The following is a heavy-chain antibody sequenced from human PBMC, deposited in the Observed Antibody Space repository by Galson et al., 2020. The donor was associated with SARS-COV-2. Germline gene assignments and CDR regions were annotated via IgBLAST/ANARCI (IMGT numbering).Heavy chain of an antibody. CDR1: GFTFSDYY. J-gene: IGHJ5*02. CDR3: ARDPRGWYWFDP. CDR2: ISSSGSAI. Sequence: GGSLRLSCAASGFTFSDYYMSRIRQAPGKGLEWVSYISSSGSAIYYADSVKGRFTISRDNAKNSLYLQMNSLRAEDTAVYYCARDPRGWYWFDPWGQGTLVTVSS. D-gene: IGHD6-19*01. V-gene: IGHV3-11*01.